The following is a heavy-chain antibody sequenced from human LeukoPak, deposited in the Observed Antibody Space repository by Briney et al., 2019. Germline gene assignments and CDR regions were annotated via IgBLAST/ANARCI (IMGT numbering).Heavy chain of an antibody. Sequence: PGGSLRLSSAASGFTFSSYWMDWVRQAPGKGLVWVSRINGEGSSTSYADSVKGRFTISTDNATNTLYLQMNSLRAEDTAVYYCARGTLRSSLSSDYWGPRALGTVSS. CDR3: ARGTLRSSLSSDY. CDR1: GFTFSSYW. V-gene: IGHV3-74*01. CDR2: INGEGSST. J-gene: IGHJ4*03. D-gene: IGHD6-6*01.